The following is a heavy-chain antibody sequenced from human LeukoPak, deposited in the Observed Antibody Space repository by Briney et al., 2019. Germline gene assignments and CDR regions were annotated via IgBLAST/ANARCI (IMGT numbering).Heavy chain of an antibody. CDR1: GGSISSYY. CDR3: ARDEMATHHDAFDI. D-gene: IGHD5-24*01. CDR2: IYYSGST. Sequence: SETLSLTCTVSGGSISSYYWTWIRQPPGKGLEWIGYIYYSGSTNYNPSLKSRVTISVDTSKNQFSLKLTSVTAADTAVYYCARDEMATHHDAFDIWGQGTMVTVSS. V-gene: IGHV4-59*01. J-gene: IGHJ3*02.